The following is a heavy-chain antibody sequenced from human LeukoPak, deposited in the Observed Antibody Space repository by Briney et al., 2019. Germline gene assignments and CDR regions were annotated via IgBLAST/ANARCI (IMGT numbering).Heavy chain of an antibody. CDR1: GFTSIAYA. CDR3: ATNGGNNPFDC. CDR2: ISGGGVTT. D-gene: IGHD4-23*01. Sequence: GGSLRLSCVGSGFTSIAYALTWARQAPGKGLEWVSGISGGGVTTYYADSVKGRFTISRDNSKNTLYLQMNSLRAEDTAVYYCATNGGNNPFDCWGQGTLVTVSS. V-gene: IGHV3-23*01. J-gene: IGHJ4*02.